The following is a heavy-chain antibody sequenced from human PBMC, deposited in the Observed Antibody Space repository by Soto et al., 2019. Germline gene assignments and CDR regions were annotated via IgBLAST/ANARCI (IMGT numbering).Heavy chain of an antibody. V-gene: IGHV1-69*12. CDR3: ARANCTNGVCYYNWFAP. CDR1: GGTFSSYA. CDR2: IIPIFGTA. Sequence: QVQLVQSGAEVKKPGSSVKVSCKASGGTFSSYAISWVRQAPGQGLEWMGGIIPIFGTANYAQKFQGRVTITADESTSTAYMELSSLRFEDTAVYYCARANCTNGVCYYNWFAPWGQGTLVTVSS. J-gene: IGHJ5*02. D-gene: IGHD2-8*01.